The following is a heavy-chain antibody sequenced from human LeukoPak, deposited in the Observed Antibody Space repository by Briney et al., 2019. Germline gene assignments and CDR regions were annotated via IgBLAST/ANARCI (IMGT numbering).Heavy chain of an antibody. J-gene: IGHJ5*02. Sequence: ASVKVSCKVFGYTLTELSMHWVRQAPGKGLEWMGGFDPEDGETIYAQKFQGRVTMTEDTSTDTAYMELSSLRSEDTAVYYCATTRWWELPYNWFDPWGQGTLVTVSS. V-gene: IGHV1-24*01. CDR3: ATTRWWELPYNWFDP. CDR1: GYTLTELS. CDR2: FDPEDGET. D-gene: IGHD1-26*01.